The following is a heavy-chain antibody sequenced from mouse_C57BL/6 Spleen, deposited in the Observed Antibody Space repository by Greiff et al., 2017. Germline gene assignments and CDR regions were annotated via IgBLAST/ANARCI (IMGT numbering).Heavy chain of an antibody. Sequence: EVQLQQSGPELVKPGASVKISCKASGYSFTGYYMNWVKQSPEKSLEWIGEINPSTGGTTYNQKFKAKATLTVDKSSSTAYMQLKSLTSEDSAVYYCLTGAYYAMDYWGQGTSVTVSS. CDR1: GYSFTGYY. CDR2: INPSTGGT. V-gene: IGHV1-42*01. CDR3: LTGAYYAMDY. D-gene: IGHD4-1*01. J-gene: IGHJ4*01.